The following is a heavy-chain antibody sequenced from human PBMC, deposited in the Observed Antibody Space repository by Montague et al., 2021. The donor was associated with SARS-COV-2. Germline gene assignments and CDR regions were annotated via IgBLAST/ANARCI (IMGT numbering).Heavy chain of an antibody. CDR2: ISTSNSYI. CDR1: GFTFSSYF. Sequence: SLRLSCAASGFTFSSYFMNWVRQAPGKGLEWVSSISTSNSYIYYADSVKGRFTISRDNAKNSLYLQMNSLRAEDTAVYYCARDAYSNYGEGNYFDYWGQGTLVTVSS. J-gene: IGHJ4*02. CDR3: ARDAYSNYGEGNYFDY. D-gene: IGHD4-11*01. V-gene: IGHV3-21*01.